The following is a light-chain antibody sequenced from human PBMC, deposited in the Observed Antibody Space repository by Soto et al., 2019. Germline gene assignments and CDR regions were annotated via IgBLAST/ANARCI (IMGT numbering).Light chain of an antibody. J-gene: IGKJ4*01. CDR1: QGISSR. CDR3: QQSNSFPLT. V-gene: IGKV1-12*01. CDR2: AAS. Sequence: DIQMTQSPSSVSASVGDRVTITCRASQGISSRLAWYQQKPGKAPNLLIYAASSLQSGVPSRVSGSGSETDFTLTIGSLQPEAFASYSCQQSNSFPLTFGGGTKVEIK.